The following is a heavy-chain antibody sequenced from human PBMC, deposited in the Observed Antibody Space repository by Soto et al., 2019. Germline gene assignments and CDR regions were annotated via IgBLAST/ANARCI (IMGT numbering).Heavy chain of an antibody. Sequence: QVQLVQSRGEVKKPGASVKVSCKTSGYSFTTYGISWVRQAPGQGLEWMGGISGYNGNTNYAQKLQGRVTITTDTPTSTAYMALRTLRSDATAVYYCAREGPAPYYYYGMDVWGEGSTVTVSS. CDR3: AREGPAPYYYYGMDV. V-gene: IGHV1-18*01. CDR1: GYSFTTYG. CDR2: ISGYNGNT. J-gene: IGHJ6*04.